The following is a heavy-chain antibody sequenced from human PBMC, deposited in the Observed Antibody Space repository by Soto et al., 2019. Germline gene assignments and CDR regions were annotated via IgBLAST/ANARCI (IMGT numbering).Heavy chain of an antibody. V-gene: IGHV4-30-2*01. Sequence: QLQLQESGSGLVKPSQTLSLTCAVSGGSISSGGYSWSWIRQPPGKGLEWIGYIYHSGSTYYNPSLKSRGTISVDRAKHQFALKLSSVTAADTAVYYCARGPYYDSSGAYWYFDLWGRGTLVTVSS. D-gene: IGHD3-22*01. CDR1: GGSISSGGYS. CDR3: ARGPYYDSSGAYWYFDL. J-gene: IGHJ2*01. CDR2: IYHSGST.